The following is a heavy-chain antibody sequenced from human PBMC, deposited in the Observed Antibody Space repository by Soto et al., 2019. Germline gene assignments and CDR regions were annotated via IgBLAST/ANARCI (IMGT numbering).Heavy chain of an antibody. V-gene: IGHV4-39*01. CDR2: IYYSGST. CDR3: ARHAFDDYGDYGYFFDY. CDR1: GVSISSSSYY. J-gene: IGHJ4*02. D-gene: IGHD4-17*01. Sequence: QLQLQESGPGLVKPSETLSLTCTVSGVSISSSSYYWGWIRQPPGKGLEWIGSIYYSGSTYYNPSLKRRVTISVDTSKNQFSLKLSSVTAADTAVYYCARHAFDDYGDYGYFFDYWGQGTLVTVSS.